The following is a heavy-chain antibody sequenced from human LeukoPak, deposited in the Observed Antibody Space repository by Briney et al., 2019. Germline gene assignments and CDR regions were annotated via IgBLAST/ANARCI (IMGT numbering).Heavy chain of an antibody. V-gene: IGHV4-34*01. CDR1: GGSFSGYY. CDR3: ARSSEPPLLDY. J-gene: IGHJ4*02. D-gene: IGHD1-14*01. CDR2: INHSGST. Sequence: PSETLSLTCAVYGGSFSGYYWSWIRQPPGKGLEWIGEINHSGSTNYNPSLKSRVTISVDTSKNQFSLKLSSVTAADTAVYYCARSSEPPLLDYWGQGTLVTVSS.